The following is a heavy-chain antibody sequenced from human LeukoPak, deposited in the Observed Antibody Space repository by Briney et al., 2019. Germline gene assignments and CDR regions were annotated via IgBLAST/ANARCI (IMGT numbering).Heavy chain of an antibody. D-gene: IGHD6-6*01. V-gene: IGHV3-23*01. CDR1: GFIFSDHY. Sequence: GGSLRLSCAASGFIFSDHYADWVRQAPGKGLEWVSSISGSDDGTYYADSVKGRFTISRDNSKNTLYLQMNSLRAEDTAVYYCAKRGPIYSSSPGNYFDYWGQGTLVTVSS. CDR2: ISGSDDGT. CDR3: AKRGPIYSSSPGNYFDY. J-gene: IGHJ4*02.